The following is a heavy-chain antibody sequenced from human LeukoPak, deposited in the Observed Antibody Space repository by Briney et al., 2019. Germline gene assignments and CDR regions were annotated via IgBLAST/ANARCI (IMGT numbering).Heavy chain of an antibody. J-gene: IGHJ4*02. D-gene: IGHD3-22*01. CDR2: ISSSSSYI. CDR3: ASWGGGKDSSGYYSSVRDYFDY. CDR1: GFTFSSYA. V-gene: IGHV3-21*01. Sequence: GGSLRLSCAASGFTFSSYAMSSVRQAPGKGLEWVSSISSSSSYIYYADSVKGRFTISTDNAKNSLYLQMNSLRAEDTAVYYGASWGGGKDSSGYYSSVRDYFDYWGREPWSPSPQ.